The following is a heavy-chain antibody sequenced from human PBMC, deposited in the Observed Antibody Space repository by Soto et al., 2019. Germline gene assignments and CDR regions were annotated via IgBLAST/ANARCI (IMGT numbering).Heavy chain of an antibody. CDR2: IYYSGST. V-gene: IGHV4-61*01. Sequence: SETLSLTCTVSGGSVSSGSYYWSWIRQPPGKGLEWIGYIYYSGSTNYNPSLKSRVTISVDTSKNQFSLKLSPVTAADTAVYYCARVSRELLDIWGQGTMVTVSS. CDR3: ARVSRELLDI. D-gene: IGHD1-7*01. J-gene: IGHJ3*02. CDR1: GGSVSSGSYY.